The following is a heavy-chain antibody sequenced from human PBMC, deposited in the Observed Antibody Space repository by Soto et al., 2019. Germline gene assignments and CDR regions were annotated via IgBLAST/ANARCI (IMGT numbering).Heavy chain of an antibody. CDR1: GGTFSSYA. D-gene: IGHD3-22*01. CDR3: ARDHLTGDYYYDSSGYYHDAFDI. Sequence: SVKVSCKASGGTFSSYAISWVRQAPGQGLEWMGGIIPIFGTANYAQKFQGRVTITADESTSTAYMELSSLRSEDTAVYYCARDHLTGDYYYDSSGYYHDAFDIWGQGTMVTVSS. J-gene: IGHJ3*02. V-gene: IGHV1-69*13. CDR2: IIPIFGTA.